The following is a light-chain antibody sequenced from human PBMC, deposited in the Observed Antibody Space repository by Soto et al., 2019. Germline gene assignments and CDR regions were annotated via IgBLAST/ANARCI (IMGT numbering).Light chain of an antibody. CDR2: GAS. V-gene: IGKV3-20*01. Sequence: PGERATLSCRASQSVSSNYLAWYQQKPGQAPRLLIYGASSRATGIPDRFGGSGSGTDFTLTISRLEPEDFAVYYCQQYGNFPRTFGQGTKVEIK. CDR1: QSVSSNY. J-gene: IGKJ1*01. CDR3: QQYGNFPRT.